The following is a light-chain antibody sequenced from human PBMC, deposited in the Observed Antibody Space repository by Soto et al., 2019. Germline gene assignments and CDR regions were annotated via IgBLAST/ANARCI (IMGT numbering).Light chain of an antibody. J-gene: IGKJ1*01. V-gene: IGKV3-20*01. CDR1: QSVATSQ. CDR2: GAS. CDR3: QQFASSPRT. Sequence: EIVLTQSPGTLSLSPGERATLFCRASQSVATSQLAWYQQKPGQAPRLLIGASSRATGVPDRFIDSGSGTDFTLTISRLEPEDFAVYYCQQFASSPRTFGRGTTVEIK.